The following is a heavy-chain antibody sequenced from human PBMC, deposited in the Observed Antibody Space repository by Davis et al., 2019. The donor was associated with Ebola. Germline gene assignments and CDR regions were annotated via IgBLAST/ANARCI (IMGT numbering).Heavy chain of an antibody. CDR2: ISTTSTYI. Sequence: GESLKISCAASGFTFSDSTMNWVRQAPGKGLEWVSSISTTSTYIYYSDSVKGRFTISRDNAKSSLYLQMNSLRAEDTAVYYCARGYSHLGSEAWGQGTLVTVSS. V-gene: IGHV3-21*01. CDR3: ARGYSHLGSEA. J-gene: IGHJ5*02. D-gene: IGHD3-3*02. CDR1: GFTFSDST.